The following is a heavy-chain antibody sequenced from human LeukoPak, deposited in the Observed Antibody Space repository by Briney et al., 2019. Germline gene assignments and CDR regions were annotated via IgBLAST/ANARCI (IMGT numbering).Heavy chain of an antibody. CDR2: IYYSGST. CDR3: ARRNKLRDCSGGSCYPYYYGMDV. Sequence: SETLSLTCTVSGGSISSYYWSWIRQPPGKGLEWIGYIYYSGSTNYNPSLKSRVTISVDTSKNQFSLKLSSVTAADTAVYYCARRNKLRDCSGGSCYPYYYGMDVWGQGTTVTVSS. CDR1: GGSISSYY. D-gene: IGHD2-15*01. V-gene: IGHV4-59*08. J-gene: IGHJ6*02.